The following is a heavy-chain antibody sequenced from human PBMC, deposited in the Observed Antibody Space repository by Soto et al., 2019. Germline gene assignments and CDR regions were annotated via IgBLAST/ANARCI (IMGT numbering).Heavy chain of an antibody. D-gene: IGHD6-19*01. J-gene: IGHJ6*02. CDR1: GYTFTSYC. V-gene: IGHV1-18*01. CDR2: ISAYNGNT. Sequence: ASVKVSCKASGYTFTSYCISWVRQAPGQGLEWMGWISAYNGNTNYAQKLQGRVTMTTDTSTSTAYMELRSLRSDDTAVYYCARDSSGWIYYYYYGMDVWGQGTTVTVS. CDR3: ARDSSGWIYYYYYGMDV.